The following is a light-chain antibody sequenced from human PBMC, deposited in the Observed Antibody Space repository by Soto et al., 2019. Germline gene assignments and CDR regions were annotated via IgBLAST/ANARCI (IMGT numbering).Light chain of an antibody. V-gene: IGKV1-9*01. CDR2: AAS. CDR1: QGISSY. Sequence: DIQLTQSPSFLSASVGDRVTITCRASQGISSYLAWYQQKPGKAPKLLIYAASTLQSGVPSRFSGSGSGTEFTLTISSLQPEDFATYYCQQYQSGFTFGLGTTLEIK. CDR3: QQYQSGFT. J-gene: IGKJ2*01.